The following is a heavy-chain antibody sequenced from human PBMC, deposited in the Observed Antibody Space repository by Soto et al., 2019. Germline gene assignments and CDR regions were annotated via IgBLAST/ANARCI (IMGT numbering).Heavy chain of an antibody. J-gene: IGHJ5*02. CDR1: GGSAKSGDYY. CDR3: ATAWGHDRWFDP. D-gene: IGHD3-16*01. Sequence: PSETLCLTCTFSGGSAKSGDYYWCWTRQSPGKGLEWIGSIFYSGATDYTPALQGRITISVATPKNQFSLRLTSVTATDTSLYYCATAWGHDRWFDPCGPGTLVT. V-gene: IGHV4-30-4*01. CDR2: IFYSGAT.